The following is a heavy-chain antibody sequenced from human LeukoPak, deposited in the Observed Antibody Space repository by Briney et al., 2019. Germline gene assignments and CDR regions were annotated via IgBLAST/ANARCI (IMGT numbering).Heavy chain of an antibody. D-gene: IGHD3-10*01. CDR3: ARGRREPEAGSGIDYYYYYMDV. CDR1: GGTFTNYA. CDR2: IIPIFGAT. J-gene: IGHJ6*03. V-gene: IGHV1-69*05. Sequence: SVKVSCKASGGTFTNYAISWMRQAPGQGLEWMGGIIPIFGATRFAQKFQGRVTITTDESTSTAYMELSSLRSEDTAVYYCARGRREPEAGSGIDYYYYYMDVWGKGTAVTVSS.